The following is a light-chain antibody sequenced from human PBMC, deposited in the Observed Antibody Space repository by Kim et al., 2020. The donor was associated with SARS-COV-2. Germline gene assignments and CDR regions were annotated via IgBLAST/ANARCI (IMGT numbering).Light chain of an antibody. CDR2: KAS. CDR1: QSISTW. Sequence: ASVGDRVAITCRASQSISTWLAWYQQKPGKAPKLLIYKASSLESGVPSRFSGSGSGTEFTLTINSLQPDDFAPYYCQQYENTLSNFGGGTKVAIK. J-gene: IGKJ4*01. V-gene: IGKV1-5*03. CDR3: QQYENTLSN.